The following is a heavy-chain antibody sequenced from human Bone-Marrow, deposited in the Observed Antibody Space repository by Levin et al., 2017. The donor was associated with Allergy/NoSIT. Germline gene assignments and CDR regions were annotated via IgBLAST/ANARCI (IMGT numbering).Heavy chain of an antibody. J-gene: IGHJ4*02. CDR2: IDHTGST. Sequence: PSETLSLTCAVYGGAFNNLYWSWIRQPPGKGLEWIGEIDHTGSTNYNSSLKSRVTISVDTSKNRFSLKLSSVTAADTAVYYCAGFRDYRQVFSFDYWGQGTLVTVSS. CDR3: AGFRDYRQVFSFDY. CDR1: GGAFNNLY. D-gene: IGHD4/OR15-4a*01. V-gene: IGHV4-34*01.